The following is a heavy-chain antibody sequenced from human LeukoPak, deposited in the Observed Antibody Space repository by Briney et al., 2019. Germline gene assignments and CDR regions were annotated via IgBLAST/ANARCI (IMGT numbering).Heavy chain of an antibody. CDR2: INPNSGGT. CDR3: ARDQQWLVPIYFDY. D-gene: IGHD6-19*01. CDR1: GYTFTGYY. Sequence: ASVKVSCKASGYTFTGYYMHWVRQAPGQGLEWMGWINPNSGGTDYAQKFQGRVTMTRDTSISTAYMELSRLRSDDTAVYYCARDQQWLVPIYFDYWGQGTLVTVSS. J-gene: IGHJ4*02. V-gene: IGHV1-2*02.